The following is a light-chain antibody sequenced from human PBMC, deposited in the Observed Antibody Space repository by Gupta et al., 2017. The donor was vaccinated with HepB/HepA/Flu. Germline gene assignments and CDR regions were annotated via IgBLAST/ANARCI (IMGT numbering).Light chain of an antibody. CDR2: EVS. J-gene: IGLJ2*01. CDR1: SSDVGSYNL. Sequence: SALPQPASVYGAPGKPITISCPGTSSDVGSYNLVSWYQQHPVKAPKLMIYEVSKRPSGVSNRFSGSKSGNTASLTISGLQAEDEADYYCCSYAGSSNVFGGGTKLTVL. CDR3: CSYAGSSNV. V-gene: IGLV2-23*02.